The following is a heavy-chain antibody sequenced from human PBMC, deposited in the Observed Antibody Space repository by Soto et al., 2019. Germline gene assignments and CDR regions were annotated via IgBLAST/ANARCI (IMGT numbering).Heavy chain of an antibody. CDR2: MNPNSGNT. V-gene: IGHV1-8*01. J-gene: IGHJ5*02. CDR1: GYTFTSYD. Sequence: ASVKVSCKASGYTFTSYDINWVRQATGQGLEWMGWMNPNSGNTGYAQKFQGRVTMTRNTSISTAYMELSSLRSEDTAVYYCARFYSSGWYLWFDPWVQGTLVTVSS. CDR3: ARFYSSGWYLWFDP. D-gene: IGHD6-19*01.